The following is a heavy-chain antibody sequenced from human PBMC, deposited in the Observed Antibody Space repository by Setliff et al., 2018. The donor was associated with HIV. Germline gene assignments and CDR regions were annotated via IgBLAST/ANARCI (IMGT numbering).Heavy chain of an antibody. D-gene: IGHD6-13*01. Sequence: SETLSLTCTVSGSSICSNYYWAWIRQAPGKGLEWIGCIDASANTYYIPSLKSRATISIDTSKNQLSLKLRSVTAADTAVYYCARIGSGWSVGWFDPWGQGTLVTVSS. CDR1: GSSICSNYY. CDR2: IDASANT. J-gene: IGHJ5*02. V-gene: IGHV4-38-2*02. CDR3: ARIGSGWSVGWFDP.